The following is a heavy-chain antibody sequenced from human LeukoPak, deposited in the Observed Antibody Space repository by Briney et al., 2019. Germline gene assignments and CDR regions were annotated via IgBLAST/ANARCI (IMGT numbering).Heavy chain of an antibody. CDR3: ARGRHTVAGRGWFDP. CDR1: GGSISSSTYY. D-gene: IGHD6-19*01. CDR2: IYYSGST. V-gene: IGHV4-39*07. J-gene: IGHJ5*02. Sequence: SETLSLTCTVSGGSISSSTYYWGWIRQAPGKGLEWIGSIYYSGSTYYSPSLKSRVTISVDTSKNQFSLKLSSVTAADTAVYYCARGRHTVAGRGWFDPWGQGTLVTVSS.